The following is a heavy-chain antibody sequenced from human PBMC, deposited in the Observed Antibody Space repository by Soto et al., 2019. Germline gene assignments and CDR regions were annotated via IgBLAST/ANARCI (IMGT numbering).Heavy chain of an antibody. CDR2: INQDGSDK. J-gene: IGHJ6*02. CDR3: ARHEPSYYYAVDV. Sequence: EVRLVESGGDLVQPGGSLRLSCAASGFTFSNYWVTWVRQAPGKGLEWVANINQDGSDKLYVDSVKGRFTISRDNAKYSLYLQMDSLRAEDTAVYYCARHEPSYYYAVDVWGQETTVTVSS. V-gene: IGHV3-7*01. CDR1: GFTFSNYW.